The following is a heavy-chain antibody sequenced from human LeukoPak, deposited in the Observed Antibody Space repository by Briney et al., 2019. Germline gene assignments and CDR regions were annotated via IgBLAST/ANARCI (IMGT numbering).Heavy chain of an antibody. J-gene: IGHJ4*02. CDR2: IYYSGST. Sequence: SETLSLTCTVSGGSISSHYWSWIRQPPGKGLEWIGYIYYSGSTNYNPSPKSRVTISVDTSKNQFSLKLSSVTAADTAVYYCARDPDYGGDSGYFDYWGQGTLVTVSS. CDR1: GGSISSHY. CDR3: ARDPDYGGDSGYFDY. D-gene: IGHD4-23*01. V-gene: IGHV4-59*11.